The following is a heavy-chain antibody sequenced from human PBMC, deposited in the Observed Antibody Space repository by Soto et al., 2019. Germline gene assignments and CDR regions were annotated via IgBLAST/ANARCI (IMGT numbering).Heavy chain of an antibody. Sequence: PSETLSLTCTVSGGSISSYYWSWIRQPPGKGLEWIGYIYYSGSTNHNPSLKSRVTISVDTSKNQFSLKLSSVTAADTAVYYCARRTGTTFEVWFDPWGQGTLVTVSS. CDR2: IYYSGST. CDR1: GGSISSYY. J-gene: IGHJ5*02. V-gene: IGHV4-59*01. D-gene: IGHD1-7*01. CDR3: ARRTGTTFEVWFDP.